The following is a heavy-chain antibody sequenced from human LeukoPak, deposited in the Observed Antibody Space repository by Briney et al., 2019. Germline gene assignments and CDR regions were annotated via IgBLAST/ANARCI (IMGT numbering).Heavy chain of an antibody. CDR1: GFTFSSYE. CDR3: ARDSQTRSAFEI. V-gene: IGHV3-21*01. D-gene: IGHD1-14*01. CDR2: ISSSGDYI. J-gene: IGHJ3*02. Sequence: GGSLRLSCAASGFTFSSYEMNWVRQAPGKGLEWVSSISSSGDYIYYADSVKGRFTISRDNAKNSLYLQMNSLRGEDTAVYYCARDSQTRSAFEIWGQGTMVTVSS.